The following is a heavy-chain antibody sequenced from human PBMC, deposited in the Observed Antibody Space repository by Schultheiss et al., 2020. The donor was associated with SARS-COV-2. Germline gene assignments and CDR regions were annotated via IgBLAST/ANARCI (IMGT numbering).Heavy chain of an antibody. CDR2: INHSGST. Sequence: SETLSLTCTVSGGSISSSSYYWGWIRQPPGKGLEWIGEINHSGSTNYNPSLKSRVTISVDTSKNQFSLKLSSVTAADTAVYYCARGRFDIVVVPAAGYMDVWGKGTTVTVSS. V-gene: IGHV4-39*07. CDR1: GGSISSSSYY. J-gene: IGHJ6*03. CDR3: ARGRFDIVVVPAAGYMDV. D-gene: IGHD2-2*01.